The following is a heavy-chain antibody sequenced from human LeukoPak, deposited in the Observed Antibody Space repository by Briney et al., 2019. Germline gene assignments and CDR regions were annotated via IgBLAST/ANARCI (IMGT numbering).Heavy chain of an antibody. CDR1: GYTFTSYG. V-gene: IGHV1-18*01. CDR3: ARDSPPDYYEATGGAFDI. J-gene: IGHJ3*02. Sequence: GASVKVSCKASGYTFTSYGISWVRQVPGQGLEWMGWISAYNGNTNYAQKLQGRVTMTTDTSTSTAYMELRSLRSDDTAVYYCARDSPPDYYEATGGAFDIWGQGTMVTVSS. CDR2: ISAYNGNT. D-gene: IGHD3-22*01.